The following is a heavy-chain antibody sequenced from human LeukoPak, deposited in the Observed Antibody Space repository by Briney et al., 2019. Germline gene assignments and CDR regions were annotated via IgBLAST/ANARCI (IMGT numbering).Heavy chain of an antibody. CDR2: TSADNSNT. J-gene: IGHJ4*02. CDR1: GYTFNIYG. D-gene: IGHD3-10*01. CDR3: ARDLGSADY. Sequence: GASVTVSFKASGYTFNIYGINWVRQAPGQGLEWMGWTSADNSNTNYAQKLQGRVTMTTDTSTSTAYMELRSLRSDDTAVYYCARDLGSADYWGQGTLVTVSS. V-gene: IGHV1-18*01.